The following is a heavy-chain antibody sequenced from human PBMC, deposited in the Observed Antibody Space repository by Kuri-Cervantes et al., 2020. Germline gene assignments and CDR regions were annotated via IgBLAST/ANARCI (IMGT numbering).Heavy chain of an antibody. CDR3: ARAFSNDYVWGSPPAFDI. J-gene: IGHJ3*02. D-gene: IGHD3-16*01. Sequence: SETLSLTCTVSGGSISSGGYYWSWIRQHPGKGLEWIGYIYYSGSTYYNPSLKSRVTISVDTSKNQFPLKLSSVTAADTAVYYCARAFSNDYVWGSPPAFDIWGQGTMVTVSS. CDR1: GGSISSGGYY. V-gene: IGHV4-31*03. CDR2: IYYSGST.